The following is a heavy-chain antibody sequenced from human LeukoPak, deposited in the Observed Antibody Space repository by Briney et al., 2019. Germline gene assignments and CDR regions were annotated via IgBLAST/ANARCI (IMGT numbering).Heavy chain of an antibody. CDR2: ISYDGSNK. J-gene: IGHJ4*02. D-gene: IGHD6-6*01. Sequence: GGSLRLSCAASGFTFSSYAMHWVRQAPGKGLEWVAVISYDGSNKYYADSVKGRFTISRDNAKNSLYLQMNSLRAEDTAVYYCARHYSSSSLFDYWGQGTLVTVSS. CDR1: GFTFSSYA. CDR3: ARHYSSSSLFDY. V-gene: IGHV3-30-3*01.